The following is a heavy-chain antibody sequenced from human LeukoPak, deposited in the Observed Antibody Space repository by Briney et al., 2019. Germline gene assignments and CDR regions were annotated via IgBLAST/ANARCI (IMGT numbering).Heavy chain of an antibody. V-gene: IGHV3-23*01. Sequence: GGSLRLSCAASGFSFNNYALSWFRQAPGKGLEWLSAISGRGGSTYYADSVKGRFTISRDNSKSTLYLQMSSLRAEDTAVYYCAKDVKYGSGSYSLYGMDVWGQGTTVTVSS. CDR1: GFSFNNYA. CDR3: AKDVKYGSGSYSLYGMDV. J-gene: IGHJ6*02. D-gene: IGHD3-10*01. CDR2: ISGRGGST.